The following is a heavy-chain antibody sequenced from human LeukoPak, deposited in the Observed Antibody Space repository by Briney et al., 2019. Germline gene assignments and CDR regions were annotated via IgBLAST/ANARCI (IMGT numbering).Heavy chain of an antibody. Sequence: SETLSLTCTVSGGSISSYYWSWIRQPPGKGLEWIGYIYYSGSTNYNPSLKSRVTISVDTSKNQFSLKLSSVTAAGTAVYYWARGRPYDIYSPGPPPFDYWGQGTLVTVSS. J-gene: IGHJ4*02. CDR1: GGSISSYY. CDR2: IYYSGST. D-gene: IGHD3-9*01. V-gene: IGHV4-59*01. CDR3: ARGRPYDIYSPGPPPFDY.